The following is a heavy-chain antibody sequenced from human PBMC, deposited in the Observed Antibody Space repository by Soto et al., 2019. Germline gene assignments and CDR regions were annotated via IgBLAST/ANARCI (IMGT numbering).Heavy chain of an antibody. CDR1: GGSISSYY. J-gene: IGHJ4*02. Sequence: QVQLQESGPGLVKPSETLSLTCTVSGGSISSYYWSWIRQPPGKGLEWIGYIYYSGSTNYNPTLQRRVTISVDTSKNQFSLKLSSVTAADTAVYYCARRYAGNFDYWGQGTLVTVSS. CDR2: IYYSGST. V-gene: IGHV4-59*01. D-gene: IGHD2-8*01. CDR3: ARRYAGNFDY.